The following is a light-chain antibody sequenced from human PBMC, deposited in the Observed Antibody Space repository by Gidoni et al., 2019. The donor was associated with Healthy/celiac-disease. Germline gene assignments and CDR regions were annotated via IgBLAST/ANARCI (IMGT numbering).Light chain of an antibody. Sequence: SALPQPPSVSVSPGQTATLTCSGDKLGDKSAAWYQQKPGQSPVLVIYQDNKRPSGIPERYSGSHSGNTATLTISGTQAMDEADYYCQAWDSSAADVVFGGGTKLTVL. CDR1: KLGDKS. CDR3: QAWDSSAADVV. J-gene: IGLJ2*01. CDR2: QDN. V-gene: IGLV3-1*01.